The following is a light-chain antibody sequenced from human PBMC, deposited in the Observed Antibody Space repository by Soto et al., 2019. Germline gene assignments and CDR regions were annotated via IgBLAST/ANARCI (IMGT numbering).Light chain of an antibody. Sequence: EIVMTQSPATLSVSPGESATLSCRASQSVSNNLAWYQKKPGQAPRLLIYGASTRATGIPARFSGSGSGTEFTLTISSLQSEDFAVYYCQQYNTWWTFGQGTRVEIK. CDR2: GAS. CDR1: QSVSNN. CDR3: QQYNTWWT. V-gene: IGKV3-15*01. J-gene: IGKJ1*01.